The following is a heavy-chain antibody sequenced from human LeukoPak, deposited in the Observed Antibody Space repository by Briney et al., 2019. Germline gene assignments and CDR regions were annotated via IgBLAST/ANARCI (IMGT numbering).Heavy chain of an antibody. Sequence: SETLSLTCTVSGGSISGYYWSWIRQPPGRGLGWIGYIYNSGRTNYNPSLKSRVTVSVDMSENQSSLKLSSVTAADTAVHYCARQAKSSWGTYYFNYWGQGTLVTVSS. D-gene: IGHD3-16*01. CDR2: IYNSGRT. J-gene: IGHJ4*02. CDR3: ARQAKSSWGTYYFNY. V-gene: IGHV4-59*08. CDR1: GGSISGYY.